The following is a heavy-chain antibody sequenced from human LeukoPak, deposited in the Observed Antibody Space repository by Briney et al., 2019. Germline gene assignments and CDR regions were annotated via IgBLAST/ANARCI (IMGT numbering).Heavy chain of an antibody. CDR1: GYTFTSYD. CDR2: MNPNSGNT. J-gene: IGHJ6*02. D-gene: IGHD3-10*01. Sequence: ASVKVSCKASGYTFTSYDINWVRQATGQGLEWMGWMNPNSGNTGYAQKFQGRVTMTRNTSISTAYMELSSLRSEDTAVYYCARVSLTMVRGVIPHYYYYGMDVWGQGTTVTVSS. CDR3: ARVSLTMVRGVIPHYYYYGMDV. V-gene: IGHV1-8*01.